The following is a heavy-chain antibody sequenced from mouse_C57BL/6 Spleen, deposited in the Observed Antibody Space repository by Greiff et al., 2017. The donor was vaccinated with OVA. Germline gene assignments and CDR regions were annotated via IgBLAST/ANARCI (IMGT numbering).Heavy chain of an antibody. CDR2: IYPGDGDT. Sequence: QVQLQQSGAELVKPGASVKISCKASGYAFSSYWMNWVKQRPGKGLAWIGQIYPGDGDTNYNGKFKGKATLTADKSSSTAYMQLSSLTSEDSAVYFCARCGRRTGYYFDYWGQGTTLTVSS. CDR1: GYAFSSYW. J-gene: IGHJ2*01. V-gene: IGHV1-80*01. D-gene: IGHD2-12*01. CDR3: ARCGRRTGYYFDY.